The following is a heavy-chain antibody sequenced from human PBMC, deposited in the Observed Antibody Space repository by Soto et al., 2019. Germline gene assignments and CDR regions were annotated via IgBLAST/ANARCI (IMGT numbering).Heavy chain of an antibody. J-gene: IGHJ4*02. D-gene: IGHD2-21*01. CDR3: ARGGEPIDY. Sequence: ASVKVSCKASGYTFTGYYMHWVRQAPGQGLEWMGWINLNSGGTNYAQKVQGWVTMTRDTSISTAYMELSRLRSEDTAVYYCARGGEPIDYWGQRTLVTVSS. CDR2: INLNSGGT. V-gene: IGHV1-2*04. CDR1: GYTFTGYY.